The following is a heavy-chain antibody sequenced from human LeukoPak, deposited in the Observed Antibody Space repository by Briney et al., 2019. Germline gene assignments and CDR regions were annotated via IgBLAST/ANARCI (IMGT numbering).Heavy chain of an antibody. CDR3: ARTITSAASGGDY. CDR1: GYTFTDYY. J-gene: IGHJ4*02. CDR2: INPKSGGT. Sequence: ASVTVSCKASGYTFTDYYIRWVRQAPGLGLEWMGRINPKSGGTNYAQKFQGRVTMTRDTPINTAYMDLSSLESGDTAVYYCARTITSAASGGDYWGQGALVIVSS. D-gene: IGHD2-2*01. V-gene: IGHV1-2*02.